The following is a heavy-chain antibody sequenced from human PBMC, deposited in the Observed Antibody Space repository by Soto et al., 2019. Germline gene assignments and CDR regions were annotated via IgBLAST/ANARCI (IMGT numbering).Heavy chain of an antibody. V-gene: IGHV4-59*01. Sequence: SETLSLTCTVSGGSISSYYWSWIRQPPGKGLEWIGYIYYSGRTNYDPSLKSRVTISVDTSKNQLSLKLSSVTAADTAVYYCARGYCSSTICYIWDNWFDPWGQGTLVTVSS. CDR2: IYYSGRT. D-gene: IGHD2-2*02. CDR3: ARGYCSSTICYIWDNWFDP. CDR1: GGSISSYY. J-gene: IGHJ5*02.